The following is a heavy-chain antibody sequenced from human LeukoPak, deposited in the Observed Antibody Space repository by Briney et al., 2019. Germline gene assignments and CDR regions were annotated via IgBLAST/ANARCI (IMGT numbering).Heavy chain of an antibody. CDR3: AKGGTKTTAPFDY. Sequence: GGSLRLSCATSGFTFSSYAMHWVRQAPGKGLEWVAFIRYDGNLNYYADSVKGRFTISRDNSKNTLYLQMNSLRAEDTAVYYCAKGGTKTTAPFDYWGQGTLVTVSS. J-gene: IGHJ4*02. D-gene: IGHD4-11*01. CDR2: IRYDGNLN. V-gene: IGHV3-30*02. CDR1: GFTFSSYA.